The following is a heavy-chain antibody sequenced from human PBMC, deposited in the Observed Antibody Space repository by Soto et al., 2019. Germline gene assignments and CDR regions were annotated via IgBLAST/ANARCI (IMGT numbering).Heavy chain of an antibody. CDR2: IKQDGSEK. D-gene: IGHD3-9*01. Sequence: PGGSLRLSCAVSGFTFSSYWMSWVRQAPGKGLGWVANIKQDGSEKYYVDSVNGRFTISRDNAKNSLYLQMNSLRAEDTAVYYCARDESYDILTGYYTPQRFDYWGQGSLVTVSS. J-gene: IGHJ4*02. CDR3: ARDESYDILTGYYTPQRFDY. V-gene: IGHV3-7*01. CDR1: GFTFSSYW.